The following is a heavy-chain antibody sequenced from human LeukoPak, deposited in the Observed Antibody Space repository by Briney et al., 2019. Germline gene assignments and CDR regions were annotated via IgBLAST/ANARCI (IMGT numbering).Heavy chain of an antibody. CDR1: GYAFTSYD. CDR2: MNPNSGNT. CDR3: ARGLWEVAANVFNI. Sequence: ASVKVSCKASGYAFTSYDINWVRQATGQGLEWMGWMNPNSGNTGYAQKFQDRVTMTRNTSISTAFMELSSLRSEDTAVYYCARGLWEVAANVFNIWGQGTRVTVSS. V-gene: IGHV1-8*01. D-gene: IGHD2-15*01. J-gene: IGHJ3*02.